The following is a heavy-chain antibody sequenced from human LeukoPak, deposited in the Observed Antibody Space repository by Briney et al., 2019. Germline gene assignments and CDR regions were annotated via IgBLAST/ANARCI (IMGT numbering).Heavy chain of an antibody. CDR3: ARSIGGTFDYVWQSYRYTSLFDF. J-gene: IGHJ4*02. CDR1: GGSIVNGDFY. D-gene: IGHD3-16*02. Sequence: SGTLSLTCTVSGGSIVNGDFYWSWIRQHPGKGLEWIGYIYYRGRTYYNPSFQNRITMAIDTSKNQFSLKLTSVTAADTAVYCCARSIGGTFDYVWQSYRYTSLFDFWGQGSLVTVSS. CDR2: IYYRGRT. V-gene: IGHV4-31*03.